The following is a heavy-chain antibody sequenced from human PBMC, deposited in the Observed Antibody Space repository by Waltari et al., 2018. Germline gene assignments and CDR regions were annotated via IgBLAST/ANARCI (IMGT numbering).Heavy chain of an antibody. CDR3: ASVAL. CDR2: INQDGSEK. V-gene: IGHV3-7*01. CDR1: GFTFRSYW. J-gene: IGHJ4*02. Sequence: EVQVVDSGGCFVQPGGSLRLSCVASGFTFRSYWMTWVRQAPGKGLEWVANINQDGSEKNFVDSVKGRFTISRDNAKNSLYLQMDSLKTEDSAVYYCASVALWGQGTLVTVSS. D-gene: IGHD2-21*01.